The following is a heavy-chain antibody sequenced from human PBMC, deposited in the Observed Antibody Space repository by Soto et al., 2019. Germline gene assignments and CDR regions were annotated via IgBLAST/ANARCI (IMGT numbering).Heavy chain of an antibody. V-gene: IGHV3-7*01. Sequence: PGGSLRLSCAASGFTFSSYWMSWVRQAPGKGLEWVANIKQDGSEKYYVDSVKGRFTISRDNAKNSLYLQMNSLRAEDTAVYYCARDKAYYDFWSGLSPYYSYYMDVWGKGITVTVSS. D-gene: IGHD3-3*01. CDR3: ARDKAYYDFWSGLSPYYSYYMDV. CDR1: GFTFSSYW. J-gene: IGHJ6*03. CDR2: IKQDGSEK.